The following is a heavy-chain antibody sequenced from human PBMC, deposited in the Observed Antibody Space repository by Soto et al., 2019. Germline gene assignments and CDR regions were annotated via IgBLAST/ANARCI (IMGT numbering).Heavy chain of an antibody. CDR3: VSRIPSWVFDY. D-gene: IGHD2-21*01. Sequence: PGGSLRLSCAASGFTFSSYAMSWVRQAPGKGLEWVSAISGSGGSTYYADSVKGRFTISRDKSENTLYLQMNSLRDEDTGVYFCVSRIPSWVFDYWGLGTLVTVSS. V-gene: IGHV3-23*01. J-gene: IGHJ4*01. CDR1: GFTFSSYA. CDR2: ISGSGGST.